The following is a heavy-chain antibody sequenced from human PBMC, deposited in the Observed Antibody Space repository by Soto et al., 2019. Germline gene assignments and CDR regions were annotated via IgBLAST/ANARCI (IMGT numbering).Heavy chain of an antibody. V-gene: IGHV4-30-2*01. D-gene: IGHD2-8*01. J-gene: IGHJ5*02. CDR3: TRGVLA. CDR2: ISPSGSP. CDR1: HGSVSSGGYS. Sequence: QVQLQESGSRLVRPSQTLSLTCSVSHGSVSSGGYSWSWIRQAPGKGLEWIGFISPSGSPAYNPSLKSRVSISVDTSNNQISLELSSVTAADTAVYYCTRGVLAWGPGTLVTVSS.